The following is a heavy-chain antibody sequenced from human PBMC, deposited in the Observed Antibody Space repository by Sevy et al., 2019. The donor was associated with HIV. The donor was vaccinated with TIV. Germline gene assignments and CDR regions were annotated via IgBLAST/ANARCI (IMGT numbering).Heavy chain of an antibody. J-gene: IGHJ4*01. CDR1: GFAFSSHA. V-gene: IGHV3-30-3*01. Sequence: GGSLRLSCAASGFAFSSHAMHWVRQAPGKGLEWVAVIAYAGTETFYAASVEGRFTISRDNSKNMLSLQINSLRPEDXXXXXXXXXXXXXXRWYPLYWGHGTLVTVSS. CDR2: IAYAGTET. CDR3: XXXXXXXXRWYPLY. D-gene: IGHD2-15*01.